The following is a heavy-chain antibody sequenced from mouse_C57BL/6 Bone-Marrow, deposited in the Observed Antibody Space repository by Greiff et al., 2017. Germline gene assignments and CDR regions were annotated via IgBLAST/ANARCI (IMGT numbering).Heavy chain of an antibody. D-gene: IGHD1-1*02. J-gene: IGHJ1*03. Sequence: QVQLQQPGAELVKPGASVKLSCKASGYTFTSYWMHWLKQRPGQGLEWIGMFHPNSGSTNYNEKFKSKATLTVDKSSSTAYMQLSSLTSEDSAVYYSTTWWYYFDVWGKGTTVTVSS. CDR3: TTWWYYFDV. CDR2: FHPNSGST. CDR1: GYTFTSYW. V-gene: IGHV1-64*01.